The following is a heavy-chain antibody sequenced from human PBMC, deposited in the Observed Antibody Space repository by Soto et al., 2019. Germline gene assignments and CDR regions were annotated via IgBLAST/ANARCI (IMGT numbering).Heavy chain of an antibody. Sequence: EVQLVESGGGLVQPGGSLRLSCAASGFTFSSYSMNWVRQPPGKGLEWVSYISSSSSTIYYADSVKGRFTISRDNAKNLLCLQMNNVRAEDPAVYYCARDLNYGLFDYWGQGALVPVSS. CDR2: ISSSSSTI. J-gene: IGHJ4*02. D-gene: IGHD3-16*01. CDR3: ARDLNYGLFDY. V-gene: IGHV3-48*01. CDR1: GFTFSSYS.